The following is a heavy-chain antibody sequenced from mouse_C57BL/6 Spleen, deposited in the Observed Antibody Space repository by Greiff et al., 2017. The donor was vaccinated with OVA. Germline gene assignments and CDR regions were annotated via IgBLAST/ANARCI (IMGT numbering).Heavy chain of an antibody. CDR1: GYAFSSSW. D-gene: IGHD2-5*01. V-gene: IGHV1-82*01. CDR2: IYPGDGDT. Sequence: QVQLQQSGPELVKPGASVKISCKASGYAFSSSWMNWVKQRPGKGLEWIGRIYPGDGDTNYNGKFKGKATLTADKSSSTAYMQLSSLTSEDSAVYCCARSRSNEDYAMDYWGQGTSVTVSS. J-gene: IGHJ4*01. CDR3: ARSRSNEDYAMDY.